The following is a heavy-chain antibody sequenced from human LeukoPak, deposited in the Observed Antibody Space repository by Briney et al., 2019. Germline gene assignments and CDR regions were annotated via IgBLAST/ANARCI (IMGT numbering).Heavy chain of an antibody. CDR2: IHYSGST. J-gene: IGHJ5*02. V-gene: IGHV4-59*01. Sequence: TSETLSLTCTVSGGSISNYYWGWIRQPPGKGLEWIGYIHYSGSTNYNPSLKSRVTISVDTSKNQFSLKLSSMTAADTAVYYCARDGRLRGAAVNWFDPWGQGTLVTVSS. CDR3: ARDGRLRGAAVNWFDP. CDR1: GGSISNYY. D-gene: IGHD6-13*01.